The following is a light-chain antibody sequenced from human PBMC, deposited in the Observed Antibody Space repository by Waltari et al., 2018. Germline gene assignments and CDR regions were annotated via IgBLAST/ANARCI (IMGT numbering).Light chain of an antibody. Sequence: SYDLTQPPSVSVSPGQTASITCSGNQLGDKYTCWYQQKPGQSPVLVIYQDTKRPSGIPERFSGSNSGNTATLTISGTQAMDEADYYCQAWDSSTMIFGGGTKLTVL. CDR2: QDT. CDR1: QLGDKY. CDR3: QAWDSSTMI. J-gene: IGLJ2*01. V-gene: IGLV3-1*01.